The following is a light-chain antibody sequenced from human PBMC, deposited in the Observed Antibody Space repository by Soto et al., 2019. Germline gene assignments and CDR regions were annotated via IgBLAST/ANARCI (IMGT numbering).Light chain of an antibody. J-gene: IGKJ5*01. V-gene: IGKV1-5*01. Sequence: QSTHYPSSLSASVGYRVTITCRASQSISIWLAWYQQKPGKAPRVLIYDASSLESGVPSRFSGSGSGTDFTLTISRLEPEDFAVYYCQQYGSSWITFGQGTRLEIK. CDR2: DAS. CDR1: QSISIW. CDR3: QQYGSSWIT.